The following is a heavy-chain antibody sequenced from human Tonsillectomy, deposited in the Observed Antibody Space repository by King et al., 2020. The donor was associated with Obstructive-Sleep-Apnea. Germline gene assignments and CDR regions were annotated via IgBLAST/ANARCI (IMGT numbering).Heavy chain of an antibody. J-gene: IGHJ5*02. Sequence: VQLVESGGGLVKPGGSLRLSCAASGFTFSDYYMSWIRQAPGKGLEWVSYISSRAITIYYADSVKGRFTISRDNAKSSLDLQMNSLRAEDTAVYYCARTHYYGSGWVEGIDLWGRGSLVIVSS. D-gene: IGHD3-10*01. CDR3: ARTHYYGSGWVEGIDL. CDR1: GFTFSDYY. CDR2: ISSRAITI. V-gene: IGHV3-11*01.